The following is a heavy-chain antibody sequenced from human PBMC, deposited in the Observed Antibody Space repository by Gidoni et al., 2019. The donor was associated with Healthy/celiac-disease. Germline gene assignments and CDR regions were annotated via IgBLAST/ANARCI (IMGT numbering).Heavy chain of an antibody. J-gene: IGHJ4*02. CDR2: IWYEGSMN. D-gene: IGHD3-22*01. V-gene: IGHV3-33*01. CDR1: GFTLSSYG. Sequence: QVQLVESGGGVVQPGRSLRLPCAASGFTLSSYGRHWVRQAPGKGLEWVAVIWYEGSMNYYADSVKGRFTISRDNSKSTLYLQMNSLRAEDTAVYYCARWYYYDSSGYPPGYFDYWGQGTLVTVSS. CDR3: ARWYYYDSSGYPPGYFDY.